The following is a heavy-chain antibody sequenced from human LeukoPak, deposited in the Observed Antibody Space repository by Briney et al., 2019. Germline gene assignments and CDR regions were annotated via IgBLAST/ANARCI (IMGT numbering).Heavy chain of an antibody. V-gene: IGHV3-15*01. Sequence: GGSLRLSCAVSGFTFSNGWMSWVRQAPGKGLEWVGRIKSKRDGGTTDYAAPVNGRFTISRDDSKNTLYLQTNSLKTEDTAVYYCTTEYYYDSSGLFDYWGQGTLVTVSS. D-gene: IGHD3-22*01. J-gene: IGHJ4*02. CDR1: GFTFSNGW. CDR2: IKSKRDGGTT. CDR3: TTEYYYDSSGLFDY.